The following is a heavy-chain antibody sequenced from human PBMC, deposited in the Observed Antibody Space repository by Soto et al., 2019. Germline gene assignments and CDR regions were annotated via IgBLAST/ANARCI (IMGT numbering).Heavy chain of an antibody. J-gene: IGHJ3*02. CDR3: AREENGNDALDI. CDR2: FYHSGST. Sequence: SEILSVACAFSVGSLRIATYYWSWIRQHPGKGLEWIGYFYHSGSTHYKPSLRSRVTISLDTSKNQLSLNLRSVTDADTAIYYCAREENGNDALDIWGQGTLVTVSS. V-gene: IGHV4-31*11. D-gene: IGHD1-1*01. CDR1: VGSLRIATYY.